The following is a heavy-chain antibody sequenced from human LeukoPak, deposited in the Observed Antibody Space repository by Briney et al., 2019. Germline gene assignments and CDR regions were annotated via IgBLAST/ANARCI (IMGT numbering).Heavy chain of an antibody. V-gene: IGHV3-23*01. CDR3: AKDHGTAVAGFYY. CDR2: ITGTGGST. D-gene: IGHD6-19*01. CDR1: GFSLSTYG. Sequence: GASLRLSCAASGFSLSTYGVSWVRQPPGKGLEWASGITGTGGSTYYADSVKGRFTVSRDTSKNTLYLQMNSLRAEDTAIYYCAKDHGTAVAGFYYWGQGTLVTVSS. J-gene: IGHJ4*02.